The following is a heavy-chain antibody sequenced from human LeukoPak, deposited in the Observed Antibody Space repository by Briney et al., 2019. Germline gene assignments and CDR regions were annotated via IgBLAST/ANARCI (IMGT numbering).Heavy chain of an antibody. J-gene: IGHJ4*02. Sequence: SQTLSFTCVISGDSVSSKSATWSWVRQSPSRGLEWLGRTYYRSKWYSDYAVSVKSRMTINPDTSRNQFSLQLNSVTSEDTAVYYCARDGSPFMITSVFDFWGQGTLVTVSS. CDR3: ARDGSPFMITSVFDF. V-gene: IGHV6-1*01. CDR1: GDSVSSKSAT. D-gene: IGHD3-16*01. CDR2: TYYRSKWYS.